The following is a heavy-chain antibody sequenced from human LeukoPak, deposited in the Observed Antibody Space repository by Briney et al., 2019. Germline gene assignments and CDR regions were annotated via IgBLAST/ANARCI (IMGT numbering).Heavy chain of an antibody. CDR1: GYSISSGYF. Sequence: ETLSLTCAVSGYSISSGYFWGWIRQPPGKGLEWIGNIYHSGSTYYNPSLKSRVTISVDTSKNQFSLKLTSVTAADTAVYYCARAQDTMVRGVILAIDYWGQGTLVTVSS. CDR2: IYHSGST. D-gene: IGHD3-10*01. V-gene: IGHV4-38-2*01. CDR3: ARAQDTMVRGVILAIDY. J-gene: IGHJ4*02.